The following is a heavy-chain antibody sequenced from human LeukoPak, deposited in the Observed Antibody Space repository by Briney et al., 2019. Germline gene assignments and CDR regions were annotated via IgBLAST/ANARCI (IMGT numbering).Heavy chain of an antibody. J-gene: IGHJ4*02. V-gene: IGHV1-18*01. CDR2: ISAYNGNT. D-gene: IGHD3-3*01. CDR1: GYTFTSYG. Sequence: ASVKVSCKASGYTFTSYGISLVRQAPGQGLEWMGWISAYNGNTNYAQKLQGRVTMTTDTSTSTAYMELRSLRSDDTAVYYCAREGVAIFGVVIVGSLVYWGQGTLVTVSS. CDR3: AREGVAIFGVVIVGSLVY.